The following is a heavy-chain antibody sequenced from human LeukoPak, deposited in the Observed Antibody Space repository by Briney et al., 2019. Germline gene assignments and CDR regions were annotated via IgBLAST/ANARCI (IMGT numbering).Heavy chain of an antibody. CDR3: ASLGSGSYLY. D-gene: IGHD3-10*01. Sequence: SETLSLTCTVSGGSISSSSYYWGWIRQPPGKGLEWIGSIYYSGSTYYNPSLKSRVTISVDTSRNQFSLKLSSVTAADTAVYYCASLGSGSYLYWGQGTLVTVSS. J-gene: IGHJ4*02. V-gene: IGHV4-39*01. CDR2: IYYSGST. CDR1: GGSISSSSYY.